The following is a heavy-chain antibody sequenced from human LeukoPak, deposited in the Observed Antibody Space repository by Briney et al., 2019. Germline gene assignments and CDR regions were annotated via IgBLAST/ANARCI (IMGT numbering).Heavy chain of an antibody. D-gene: IGHD3-10*01. Sequence: PSQTLSLTCTVSGGSISSGGYYWSWIRQHPGKGLEWIGYIYYSGSTYYNPSLKSRVTISVDTSKNQFSLKLSSVTAADMAVYYCARERDYGSGSYNYWGQGTLVTVSS. CDR3: ARERDYGSGSYNY. CDR1: GGSISSGGYY. J-gene: IGHJ4*02. V-gene: IGHV4-31*03. CDR2: IYYSGST.